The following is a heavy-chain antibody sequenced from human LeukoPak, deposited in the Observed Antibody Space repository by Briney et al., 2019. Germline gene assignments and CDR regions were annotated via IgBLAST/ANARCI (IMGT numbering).Heavy chain of an antibody. D-gene: IGHD3-22*01. CDR3: ARHGEGTYYDSSGYYSNEYYFDY. V-gene: IGHV4-4*07. J-gene: IGHJ4*02. Sequence: SETLSLTCTVSGGSISSYYWSWIRQPAGKGLEWIGRIYTSGSTNYNPSLKSRVTMSVDTSKNQFSLKLSSVTAADTAVYYCARHGEGTYYDSSGYYSNEYYFDYWGQGTLVTVSS. CDR1: GGSISSYY. CDR2: IYTSGST.